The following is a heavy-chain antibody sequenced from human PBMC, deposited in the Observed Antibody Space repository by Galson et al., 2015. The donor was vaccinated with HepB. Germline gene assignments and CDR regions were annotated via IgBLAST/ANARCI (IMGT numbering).Heavy chain of an antibody. CDR1: GFTFSFYS. V-gene: IGHV3-21*01. CDR2: ISSDGIYM. CDR3: ARPSSRTISGVTTDYHYYGMDV. J-gene: IGHJ6*02. Sequence: SLRLSCAASGFTFSFYSLNWVRQAPGRGLEWVSSISSDGIYMHYADSVRGRFTISRDDAKKSLFLQMDSLRADDTAVYYCARPSSRTISGVTTDYHYYGMDVWGQGTTVTVSS. D-gene: IGHD4-17*01.